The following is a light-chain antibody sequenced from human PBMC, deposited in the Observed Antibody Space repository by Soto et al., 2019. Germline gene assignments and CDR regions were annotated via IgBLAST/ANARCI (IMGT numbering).Light chain of an antibody. CDR1: QGISNY. Sequence: IQDTQTPYSLCACVGGRFPFPPRASQGISNYLAWYQQKPGKVPKLLIYAASTLQSGVPSRFSGSGSGTDFTLTICSLQPEDVATYYCLKYNSAPETFGQGTKVDIK. CDR3: LKYNSAPET. V-gene: IGKV1-27*01. J-gene: IGKJ1*01. CDR2: AAS.